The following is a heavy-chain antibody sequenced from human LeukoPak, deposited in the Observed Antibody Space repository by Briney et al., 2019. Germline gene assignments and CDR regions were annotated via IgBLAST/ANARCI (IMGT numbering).Heavy chain of an antibody. V-gene: IGHV3-21*01. CDR3: ARDLAWGAY. D-gene: IGHD4/OR15-4a*01. J-gene: IGHJ4*02. CDR2: ITSSSSSI. Sequence: GGSLRLSCAASGFTSSSYALNWVRQAPGKGLEWVSSITSSSSSIYSADSVKGRLTISRDNAKNSLYLEMNSLRDEDTAVYYCARDLAWGAYWGQGTLVTVSS. CDR1: GFTSSSYA.